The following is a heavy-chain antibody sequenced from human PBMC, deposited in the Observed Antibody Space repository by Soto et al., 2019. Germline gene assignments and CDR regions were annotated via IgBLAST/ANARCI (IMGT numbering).Heavy chain of an antibody. J-gene: IGHJ4*02. CDR3: TGGGWYPDY. V-gene: IGHV4-34*01. CDR2: INDSGST. CDR1: GGSFSGYY. Sequence: QVQLQQWGAGLLKPSETLSLTCAVYGGSFSGYYWSWIRQPPGKGLEWIGEINDSGSTNDNPSLKGRFTISVDTSKNQFSLKLRSVTAADTAVYYCTGGGWYPDYWGQGTLVTVAS. D-gene: IGHD2-15*01.